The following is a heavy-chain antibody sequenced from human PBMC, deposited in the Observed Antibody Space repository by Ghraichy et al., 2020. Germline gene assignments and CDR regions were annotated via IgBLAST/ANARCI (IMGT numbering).Heavy chain of an antibody. V-gene: IGHV4-39*07. CDR2: IYYSGST. D-gene: IGHD5-18*01. CDR1: GGSISSSSYY. J-gene: IGHJ4*02. Sequence: ETLSLTCTVSGGSISSSSYYWGWIRQPPGKGLEWIGSIYYSGSTYYNPSLKSRVTISVDTSKNQFSLKLSSVTAADTAVYYCAREGGYSYGGIDYWGQGTLVTVSS. CDR3: AREGGYSYGGIDY.